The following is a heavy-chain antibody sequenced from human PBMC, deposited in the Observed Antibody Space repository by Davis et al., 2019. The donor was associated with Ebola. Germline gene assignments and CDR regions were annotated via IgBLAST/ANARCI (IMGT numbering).Heavy chain of an antibody. CDR2: INTNTGHP. J-gene: IGHJ6*03. D-gene: IGHD5-18*01. CDR3: ARNLGTVNMDV. CDR1: GSTFTNFA. V-gene: IGHV7-4-1*02. Sequence: ASVKVSCKASGSTFTNFAINWVRQAPGQGLEWLGWINTNTGHPTNAQGFTGRFVLSLDTSVSTAYLQISSLKAEDTAVYYCARNLGTVNMDVWGKGTMVTVSS.